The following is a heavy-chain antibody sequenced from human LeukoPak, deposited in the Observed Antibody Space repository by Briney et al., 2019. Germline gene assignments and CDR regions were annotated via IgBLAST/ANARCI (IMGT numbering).Heavy chain of an antibody. J-gene: IGHJ5*02. D-gene: IGHD6-13*01. CDR3: ARGLRARYSSSFNNWFDP. V-gene: IGHV3-64*01. CDR1: GFTFSSYA. CDR2: ISSNGGST. Sequence: GGSLRLSCAASGFTFSSYAMHWVRQAPGKGLEYVSAISSNGGSTYYANSVKGRFTISRDNSKNTLYLQMGSLRAEDMAVYYCARGLRARYSSSFNNWFDPWGQGTLVTVSS.